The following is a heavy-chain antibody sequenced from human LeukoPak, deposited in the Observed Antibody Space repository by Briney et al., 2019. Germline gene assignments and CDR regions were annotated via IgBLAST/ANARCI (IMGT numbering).Heavy chain of an antibody. D-gene: IGHD5-24*01. CDR3: ARNRDGYNSFDC. CDR1: GGSISSSSYY. Sequence: SETLSLTCTVSGGSISSSSYYWSWIRQHPGKGLEWIGYIYYSGSSYYNPSLRSRVTISVDTSKNHFSLKLSSVTAADTAVYYCARNRDGYNSFDCWGQGTLVTVSS. V-gene: IGHV4-31*03. CDR2: IYYSGSS. J-gene: IGHJ4*02.